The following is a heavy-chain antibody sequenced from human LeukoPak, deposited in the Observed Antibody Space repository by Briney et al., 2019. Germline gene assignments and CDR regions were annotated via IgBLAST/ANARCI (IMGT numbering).Heavy chain of an antibody. V-gene: IGHV4-61*02. Sequence: SETLSLTCTVSGASISSGSFYWSWIRQPAGKGLEWVGRIYTSGTPNYNPSLKSRVTISLDTSKNQFSLKLSSVTAADTAVYYCARERRYCNGGSCYDFDYWGQGTLVTVSS. CDR3: ARERRYCNGGSCYDFDY. J-gene: IGHJ4*02. D-gene: IGHD2-15*01. CDR2: IYTSGTP. CDR1: GASISSGSFY.